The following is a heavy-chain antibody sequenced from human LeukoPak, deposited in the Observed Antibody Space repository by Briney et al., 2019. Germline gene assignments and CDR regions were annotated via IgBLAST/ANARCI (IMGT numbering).Heavy chain of an antibody. J-gene: IGHJ4*02. CDR1: GGSITSYH. V-gene: IGHV4-59*01. Sequence: PSETLSLTCTVSGGSITSYHWSWIRQPPGKGLEWIGYIYYSGDTNYNPSLKSRVTVSVDTSKKQFSLKLSSVTAADTAVYYCAGSSYGYRYYFDSWGQGTLVTVSS. D-gene: IGHD5-18*01. CDR3: AGSSYGYRYYFDS. CDR2: IYYSGDT.